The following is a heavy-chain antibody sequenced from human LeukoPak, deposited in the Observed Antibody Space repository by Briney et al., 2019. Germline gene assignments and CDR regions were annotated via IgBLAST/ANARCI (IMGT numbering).Heavy chain of an antibody. D-gene: IGHD2-15*01. CDR1: GFSFSASA. V-gene: IGHV3-30*02. CDR2: IWLDGNNE. Sequence: GGSLRLSXAASGFSFSASAIHWVRQAPGKGLEWVAFIWLDGNNEYADSVRGRFTISRDNSKNTLYLQINSLRPDDTAVYYCARDGGRWDLDFWGQGTLVTVSS. CDR3: ARDGGRWDLDF. J-gene: IGHJ4*02.